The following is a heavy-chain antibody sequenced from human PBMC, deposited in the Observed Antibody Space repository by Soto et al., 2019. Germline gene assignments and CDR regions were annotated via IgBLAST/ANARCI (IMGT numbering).Heavy chain of an antibody. CDR3: ARGDAHGGNSLLLGN. Sequence: GGSLRLSRAASGFTFSYYAMNWVRQAQGKGLEWVSVISGSGDITYYADSVKGRVTVSRDNSNNMLHLQMNSLSAEDTALYYFARGDAHGGNSLLLGNCGQGTLVTGSS. CDR1: GFTFSYYA. V-gene: IGHV3-23*01. J-gene: IGHJ4*02. D-gene: IGHD2-15*01. CDR2: ISGSGDIT.